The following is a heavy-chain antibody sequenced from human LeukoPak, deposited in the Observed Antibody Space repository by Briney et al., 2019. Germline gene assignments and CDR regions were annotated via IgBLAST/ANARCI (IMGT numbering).Heavy chain of an antibody. D-gene: IGHD1-7*01. Sequence: GRSLRLSRAASGFTFDEYATHCVPGAPGKGLEGGLGITWNRGSIGYADAVNGRLTISRDNAKNSLYLQMYSLRAEDTALYYCVLELALGYWGQGTLVTVSS. V-gene: IGHV3-9*01. J-gene: IGHJ4*02. CDR3: VLELALGY. CDR1: GFTFDEYA. CDR2: ITWNRGSI.